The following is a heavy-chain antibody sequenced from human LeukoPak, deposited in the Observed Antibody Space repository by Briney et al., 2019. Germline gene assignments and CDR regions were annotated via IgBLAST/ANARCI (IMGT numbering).Heavy chain of an antibody. CDR2: IGDSGVNT. Sequence: GGTLRLSCAASGFTFSSYAMSWVRQAPGKGLDWVSVIGDSGVNTDYADSVKGRFTISRDNAENSLYLQMNSLRVEDTAVYYCTRGTSGWFSGYWGQGTLVTVSS. CDR3: TRGTSGWFSGY. CDR1: GFTFSSYA. J-gene: IGHJ4*02. D-gene: IGHD6-19*01. V-gene: IGHV3-23*01.